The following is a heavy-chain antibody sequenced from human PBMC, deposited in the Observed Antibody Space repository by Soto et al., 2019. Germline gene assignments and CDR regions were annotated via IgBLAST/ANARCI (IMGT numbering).Heavy chain of an antibody. V-gene: IGHV4-39*02. Sequence: QLQLQESGPGLVKPSETLSLSCTVSGGSISSSNSHWGWICQAPGKGLEWIGNIFYTGSSYYSPSLESRVTLSVDTSKNHFSLKLRSVTVADTAVYYCARRGVGASKGFDYWGQGTLVTVSS. D-gene: IGHD1-26*01. J-gene: IGHJ4*02. CDR2: IFYTGSS. CDR3: ARRGVGASKGFDY. CDR1: GGSISSSNSH.